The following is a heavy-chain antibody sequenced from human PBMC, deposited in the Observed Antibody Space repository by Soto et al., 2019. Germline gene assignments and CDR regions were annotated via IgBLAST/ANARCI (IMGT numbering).Heavy chain of an antibody. D-gene: IGHD6-13*01. CDR2: IIPIFGTA. J-gene: IGHJ3*02. V-gene: IGHV1-69*13. Sequence: SVKVSCKASGGTFSSYAISWVRQAPGQGLEWMGGIIPIFGTANYAQKFQGRVTITADESTSTAYMELSSLRSEDTAVYYCARDQDSSSWYSNNDAFDIWGQGTMVTVSS. CDR1: GGTFSSYA. CDR3: ARDQDSSSWYSNNDAFDI.